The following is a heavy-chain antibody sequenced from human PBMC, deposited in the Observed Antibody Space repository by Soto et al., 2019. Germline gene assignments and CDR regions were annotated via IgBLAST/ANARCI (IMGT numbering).Heavy chain of an antibody. CDR3: AKGGDDYIWGSYRYESGYYYYMDV. V-gene: IGHV3-23*01. D-gene: IGHD3-16*02. CDR1: GFTFSSYA. CDR2: ISGSGGST. J-gene: IGHJ6*03. Sequence: GGSLRLSCAASGFTFSSYAMSWVRQAPGKELGWVSAISGSGGSTYYADSVKGRFTISRDNSKNTLYLQMNSLRAEDTAVYYCAKGGDDYIWGSYRYESGYYYYMDVWGKGTTVPVSS.